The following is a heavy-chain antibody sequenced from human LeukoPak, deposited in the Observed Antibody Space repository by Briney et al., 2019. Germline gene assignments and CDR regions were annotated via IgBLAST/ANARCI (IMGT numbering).Heavy chain of an antibody. CDR1: GYTFINND. CDR3: ARSHTQKEFCGGGRCYPTVWWFDP. J-gene: IGHJ5*02. CDR2: IDPKNGNR. D-gene: IGHD2-15*01. Sequence: ASVKVSCKASGYTFINNDINWVRQAPGQGLEWMAWIDPKNGNRGYAQNFQGGVTMTTDISINTAYLELSGLRSEDTAVYYCARSHTQKEFCGGGRCYPTVWWFDPWGQGTLVTVSS. V-gene: IGHV1-8*01.